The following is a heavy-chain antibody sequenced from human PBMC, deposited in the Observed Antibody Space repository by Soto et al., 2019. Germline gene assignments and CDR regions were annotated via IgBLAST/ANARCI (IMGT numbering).Heavy chain of an antibody. J-gene: IGHJ5*02. CDR2: MYHSGTF. D-gene: IGHD3-10*01. CDR1: GGSIGGVGYS. V-gene: IGHV4-30-2*01. CDR3: ARAQFYSGSGNYNNLMFDA. Sequence: TSETLSLTCAVSGGSIGGVGYSWSWIRQPPGGGLEWNGYMYHSGTFLKSPSLKTRLTMSLDMSKNQFSLTLNSMTAADTAVYYCARAQFYSGSGNYNNLMFDAWGQGIQVTVSS.